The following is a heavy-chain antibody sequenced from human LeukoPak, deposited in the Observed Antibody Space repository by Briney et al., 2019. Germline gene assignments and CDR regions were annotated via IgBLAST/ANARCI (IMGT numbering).Heavy chain of an antibody. V-gene: IGHV5-51*01. J-gene: IGHJ4*02. CDR2: IYPGVSDT. CDR1: SFTSYW. Sequence: KDGESLKISCKGYSFTSYWIGWVRQMPGKGLEWMGIIYPGVSDTRYSPSFQGQVTISADKSISTAYLQWSSLKASDTAMYYCARYSSSWYRFDYWGQGTLVTVSS. CDR3: ARYSSSWYRFDY. D-gene: IGHD6-13*01.